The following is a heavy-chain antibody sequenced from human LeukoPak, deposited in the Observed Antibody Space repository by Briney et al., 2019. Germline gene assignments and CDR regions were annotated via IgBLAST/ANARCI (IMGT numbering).Heavy chain of an antibody. CDR3: ARCMARLGIGYAFDV. J-gene: IGHJ3*01. Sequence: PGRSLRLSCAASGFTFSNYAMRWVRQAPGKGLEWVAVISYDGNNKYYADSVNGRLTISRDDSKNTLYLEVNSLRAEDLAVYYCARCMARLGIGYAFDVWGQGTLVTVSS. D-gene: IGHD7-27*01. CDR1: GFTFSNYA. V-gene: IGHV3-30-3*01. CDR2: ISYDGNNK.